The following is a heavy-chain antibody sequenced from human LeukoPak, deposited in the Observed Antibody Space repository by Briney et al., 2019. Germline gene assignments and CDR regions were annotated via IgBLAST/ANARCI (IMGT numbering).Heavy chain of an antibody. D-gene: IGHD2/OR15-2a*01. V-gene: IGHV3-23*01. J-gene: IGHJ4*02. CDR1: GFTFSSFA. Sequence: GGSLRLSCAASGFTFSSFAMSWVRQAPGKGLEWVSAISGSGGSTFSADSVKGRFTISRDNSKNTLYLQMNSLRVEDSAVYYCAKGANTSLSYFDCWGQGALVTVSS. CDR2: ISGSGGST. CDR3: AKGANTSLSYFDC.